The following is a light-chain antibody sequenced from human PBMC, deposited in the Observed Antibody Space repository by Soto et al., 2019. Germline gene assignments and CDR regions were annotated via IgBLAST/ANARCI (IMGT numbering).Light chain of an antibody. CDR2: DAS. CDR1: QGIGTY. J-gene: IGKJ5*01. V-gene: IGKV3-11*01. CDR3: QQRSNWPPSIT. Sequence: EIVLTQSPATLSLSPGERATLSCRASQGIGTYLAWYQQKPGQAPRLLIYDASTRATGIPDRFSGSGSGTDFTLTISSLEPEDFAIYFCQQRSNWPPSITFGQGTRLEIK.